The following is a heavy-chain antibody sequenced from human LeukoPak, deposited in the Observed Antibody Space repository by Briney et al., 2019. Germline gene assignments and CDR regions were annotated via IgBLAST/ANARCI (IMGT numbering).Heavy chain of an antibody. CDR2: INPSGGST. CDR1: GYTFTSYY. D-gene: IGHD1-14*01. Sequence: ASVKVSCKASGYTFTSYYMHWVRQAPGQGLEWMGIINPSGGSTGYAQRFQGRVTMTRDTSTSTVYMELSSLRSEDTAVYYCAREGSHRLILDYWGQGTLVTVSS. J-gene: IGHJ4*02. V-gene: IGHV1-46*01. CDR3: AREGSHRLILDY.